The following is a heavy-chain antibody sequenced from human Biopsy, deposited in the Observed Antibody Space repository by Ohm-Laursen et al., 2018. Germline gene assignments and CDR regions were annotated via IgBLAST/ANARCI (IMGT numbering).Heavy chain of an antibody. D-gene: IGHD3-22*01. J-gene: IGHJ2*01. Sequence: GTLSLTCTVSGDSISSYYWSWIRQPPGKGLQWIGYVYYTGSTDYNPSLQSRVTISVDTSKNHFSLRLRSVTPADTAIYYCARDRGYYSDGTVPGYFDLWGRGTLVTVSS. CDR2: VYYTGST. V-gene: IGHV4-59*01. CDR3: ARDRGYYSDGTVPGYFDL. CDR1: GDSISSYY.